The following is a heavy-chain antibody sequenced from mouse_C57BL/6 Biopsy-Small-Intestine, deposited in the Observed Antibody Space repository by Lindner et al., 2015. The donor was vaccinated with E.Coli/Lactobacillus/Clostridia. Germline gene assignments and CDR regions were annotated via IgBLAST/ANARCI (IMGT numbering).Heavy chain of an antibody. CDR2: IYPGSGDT. D-gene: IGHD3-3*01. V-gene: IGHV1-54*01. CDR3: TRGTRDY. Sequence: VQLQESGAELVRPGTSVKVSCKASGYAFTNYLIEWIKQRPGQGLEWIGLIYPGSGDTNYNEKFKGKATLTADKSSSTAHMQLSSLTSEDSAVYFCTRGTRDYWGQGTTLTVSS. CDR1: GYAFTNYL. J-gene: IGHJ2*01.